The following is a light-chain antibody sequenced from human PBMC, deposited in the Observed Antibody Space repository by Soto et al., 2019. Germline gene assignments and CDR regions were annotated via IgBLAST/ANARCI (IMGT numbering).Light chain of an antibody. V-gene: IGKV3-20*01. J-gene: IGKJ2*01. Sequence: EIVLTQSPATLSLSPGERASLSCRASQSVSNSYLAWYQQKPGQAPRLLIFGASNRATGIPDRFSGNGSGTDFTLTISRLEPEDFAVYYCQQYGTSPRTFGQGTKLEIK. CDR2: GAS. CDR1: QSVSNSY. CDR3: QQYGTSPRT.